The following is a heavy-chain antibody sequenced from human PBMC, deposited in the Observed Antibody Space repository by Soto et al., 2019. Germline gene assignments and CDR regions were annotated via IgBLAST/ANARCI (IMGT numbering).Heavy chain of an antibody. V-gene: IGHV1-8*01. CDR2: VNPNNGDT. CDR3: AKFSRMGSAIDFDY. Sequence: QVQLVQSGAELKKPGASVKVSCKASGYTFSNYDMNWVRQATGQGPEWIGWVNPNNGDTGYAQKFQGRVTLTTDISTTTAYMELTSLRSEVTAIYYCAKFSRMGSAIDFDYWGQGTLITVSS. CDR1: GYTFSNYD. J-gene: IGHJ4*02. D-gene: IGHD2-8*01.